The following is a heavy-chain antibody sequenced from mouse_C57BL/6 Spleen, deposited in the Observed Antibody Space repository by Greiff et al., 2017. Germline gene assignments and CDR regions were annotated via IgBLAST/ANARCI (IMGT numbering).Heavy chain of an antibody. J-gene: IGHJ2*01. CDR3: ARSRGIYYDYDVDG. D-gene: IGHD2-4*01. V-gene: IGHV2-2*01. Sequence: VQLVESGPGLVQPSPSLSITCTVSGFSLTSYGVHWVRQSPGKGLEWLGVIWRGGSTDYNAAFISRLSISKDNSKSQVFFKMNRLQADDTAIYYCARSRGIYYDYDVDGWGQGTTLTVSS. CDR1: GFSLTSYG. CDR2: IWRGGST.